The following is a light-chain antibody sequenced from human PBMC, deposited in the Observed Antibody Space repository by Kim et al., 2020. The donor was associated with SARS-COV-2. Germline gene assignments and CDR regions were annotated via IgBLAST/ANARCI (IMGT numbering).Light chain of an antibody. V-gene: IGLV2-14*03. Sequence: PISFTGTSSDVGGYNYVSWYQQHPGKAPKLMIYDVSNRPSGVSNRFSGSKSGSTASLTISGLQAEDEADYYCSSYTSSSTPLYVFGTGTKVTVL. CDR3: SSYTSSSTPLYV. J-gene: IGLJ1*01. CDR2: DVS. CDR1: SSDVGGYNY.